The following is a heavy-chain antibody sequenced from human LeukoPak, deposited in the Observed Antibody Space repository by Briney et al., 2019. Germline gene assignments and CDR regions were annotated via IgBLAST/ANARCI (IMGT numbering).Heavy chain of an antibody. CDR2: MSPNSGNT. Sequence: ASVKVSCKASGYTFINYDINWVRQATGQGPEWMGWMSPNSGNTGYAQNFQGRVTMTSDTSISTAYMELSSLRSEDTAVYYCARAVVVPAAWSQEGWFDPXXQGTLXTVXS. J-gene: IGHJ5*02. CDR1: GYTFINYD. V-gene: IGHV1-8*01. D-gene: IGHD2-2*01. CDR3: ARAVVVPAAWSQEGWFDP.